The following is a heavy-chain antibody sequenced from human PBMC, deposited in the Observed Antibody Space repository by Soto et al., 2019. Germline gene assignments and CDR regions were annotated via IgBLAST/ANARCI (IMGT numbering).Heavy chain of an antibody. V-gene: IGHV4-61*05. J-gene: IGHJ4*02. Sequence: SSETLSLTCSVSGDSISNSRFYWAWIRQPPGKGLEWIGYIYHSGNANYNPSLKSRVTISVDTSKNQFSLKLSSVTAADTAIYYCARLRPSGTSDYWGQGTLVTVSS. CDR1: GDSISNSRFY. CDR3: ARLRPSGTSDY. D-gene: IGHD1-26*01. CDR2: IYHSGNA.